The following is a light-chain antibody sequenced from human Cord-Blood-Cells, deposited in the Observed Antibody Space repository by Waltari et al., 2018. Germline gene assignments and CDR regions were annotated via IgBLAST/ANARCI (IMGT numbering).Light chain of an antibody. V-gene: IGKV4-1*01. Sequence: DIVMTQSPDSLAVSLGERATINCKPSQSVLYSSNNKNYLAWYQQKQGQPPELLIYWASTRESGVPDRFSGSGSGTDFTLTISSLQAEDVAVYYCQQYYSTPFTFGPGTKVDIK. CDR1: QSVLYSSNNKNY. CDR3: QQYYSTPFT. CDR2: WAS. J-gene: IGKJ3*01.